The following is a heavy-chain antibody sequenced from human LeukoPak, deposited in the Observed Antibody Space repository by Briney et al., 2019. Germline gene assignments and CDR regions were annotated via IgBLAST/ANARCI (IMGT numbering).Heavy chain of an antibody. CDR3: SGYGSWSYYHY. D-gene: IGHD3-10*01. CDR1: GFTFSGYS. J-gene: IGHJ4*02. V-gene: IGHV3-30-3*01. CDR2: ISYDGSYK. Sequence: GGSLRLSCAASGFTFSGYSMSWVRQAPGKGLEWVSDISYDGSYKYYADSLKGRFTISRDNSKSTLYLQMNSLRAEDTAVYYCSGYGSWSYYHYWGQGTLVTVSS.